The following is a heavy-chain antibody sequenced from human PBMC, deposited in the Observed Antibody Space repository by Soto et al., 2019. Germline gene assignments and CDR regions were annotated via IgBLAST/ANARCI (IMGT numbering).Heavy chain of an antibody. CDR2: IKSKTDGGTT. D-gene: IGHD2-15*01. CDR3: TTIYCSGGSCYSWAD. Sequence: EVQLVESGGGLVKPGGSLRLSCAASGFTFSNAWMSWVRQAPGKGLEWVGRIKSKTDGGTTDYAAPVKGRFTISRYDSKNTLYLQMNSLKTEDTAVYYCTTIYCSGGSCYSWADWCQGTLVTVSS. CDR1: GFTFSNAW. V-gene: IGHV3-15*01. J-gene: IGHJ4*02.